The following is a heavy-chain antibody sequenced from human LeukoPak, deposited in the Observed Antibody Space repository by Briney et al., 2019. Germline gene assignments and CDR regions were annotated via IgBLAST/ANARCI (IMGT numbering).Heavy chain of an antibody. V-gene: IGHV3-66*01. CDR2: IYSGGST. CDR1: GFTFSNYG. D-gene: IGHD2-21*01. CDR3: ARDAGYSRAAAGPVQDY. Sequence: PGGSLRLSCGASGFTFSNYGMLWVSQAPGKGLEWVSVIYSGGSTYYADSAKGRFTISRDNYKNTLYLQINSLRAEDTSVYYCARDAGYSRAAAGPVQDYWGQGILVTVSS. J-gene: IGHJ4*01.